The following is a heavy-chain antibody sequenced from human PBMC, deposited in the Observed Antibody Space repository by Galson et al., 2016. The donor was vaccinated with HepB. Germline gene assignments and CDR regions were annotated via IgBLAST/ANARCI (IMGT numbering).Heavy chain of an antibody. CDR1: GGTFSSYA. CDR3: ARGEAIQLWEKYSFDF. V-gene: IGHV1-69*13. J-gene: IGHJ4*02. CDR2: IIPIFRAP. D-gene: IGHD5-18*01. Sequence: SVKVSCKASGGTFSSYALSWVRQAPGQGLEWMGGIIPIFRAPKYSQKFQGRLTIAADESTRTAYMELSSLRSEDTAMYYCARGEAIQLWEKYSFDFWGQGTLVTGSS.